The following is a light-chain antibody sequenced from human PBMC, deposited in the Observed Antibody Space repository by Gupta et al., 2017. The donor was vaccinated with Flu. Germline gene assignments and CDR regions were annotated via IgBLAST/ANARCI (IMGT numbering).Light chain of an antibody. CDR2: DVS. CDR3: ISYTTTYSGV. Sequence: TSSDVGGYNYVSGYQQHPGNSPKLIIYDVSDRPSGVSNRFSGSKSGNTASLTISGLQAEDEADYYCISYTTTYSGVFGGGTKLTVL. J-gene: IGLJ3*02. V-gene: IGLV2-14*03. CDR1: SSDVGGYNY.